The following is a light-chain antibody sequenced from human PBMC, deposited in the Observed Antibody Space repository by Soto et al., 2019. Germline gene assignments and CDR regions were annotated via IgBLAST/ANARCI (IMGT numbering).Light chain of an antibody. CDR2: TAS. CDR1: QDIITW. Sequence: DIQMTQSPSSVTASVGDRVTITCRASQDIITWLAWYQQKPGKAPNLLIYTASNLQSGVPSRFSGSGSGTHFTLTISSLQPEDFGTYYCQQTDRFPITFGQGTRLEIK. V-gene: IGKV1-12*01. J-gene: IGKJ5*01. CDR3: QQTDRFPIT.